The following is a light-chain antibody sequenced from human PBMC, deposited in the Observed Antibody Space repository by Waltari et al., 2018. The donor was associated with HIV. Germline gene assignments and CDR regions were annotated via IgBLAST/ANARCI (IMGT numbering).Light chain of an antibody. V-gene: IGKV1-9*01. CDR3: QQFNSYPLT. J-gene: IGKJ4*01. CDR2: SAS. Sequence: IQLTQSPTFLSASVGDRVNVTCRASQDLSHFLAWYQQKPGKAPKLLSYSASTLRSGVPSRFSGSGSGTQFILSVSSLQSDDFARYYCQQFNSYPLTFGGGTEFEIK. CDR1: QDLSHF.